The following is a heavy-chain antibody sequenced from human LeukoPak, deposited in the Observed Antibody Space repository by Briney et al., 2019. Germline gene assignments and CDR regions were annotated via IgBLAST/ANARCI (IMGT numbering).Heavy chain of an antibody. CDR2: ISGSGGTT. CDR1: GFTFSSYA. V-gene: IGHV3-23*01. D-gene: IGHD3-22*01. CDR3: AKDLTYYYDSTGYYFDY. J-gene: IGHJ4*02. Sequence: PGRSLRLSCAASGFTFSSYAMSWVRQAPGKGLELVSGISGSGGTTYYADSVKGRFTISRDYTKNTLYLQLNSLRAEDTAIYYCAKDLTYYYDSTGYYFDYWGQGTLVTVSS.